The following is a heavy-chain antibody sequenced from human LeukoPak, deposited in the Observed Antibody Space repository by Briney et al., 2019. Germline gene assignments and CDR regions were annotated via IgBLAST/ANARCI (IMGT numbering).Heavy chain of an antibody. Sequence: PSETLSLTCSVSGGSISSSIYYWGWIRQPPGKGLEWIGSIYYSGSTYYNPSLKSRVTISVDTSKNQFSLKLSSVTAADTAVYYCARGSARWELLNWGQGTLVTVSS. CDR2: IYYSGST. D-gene: IGHD1-26*01. CDR1: GGSISSSIYY. J-gene: IGHJ4*02. V-gene: IGHV4-39*01. CDR3: ARGSARWELLN.